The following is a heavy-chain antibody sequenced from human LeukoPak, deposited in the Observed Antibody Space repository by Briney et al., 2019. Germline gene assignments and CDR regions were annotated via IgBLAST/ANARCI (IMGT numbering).Heavy chain of an antibody. D-gene: IGHD3-3*01. CDR2: ISYDVTNK. CDR3: ARDRGSLLRSPFDY. V-gene: IGHV3-30-3*01. CDR1: GCTFSSYA. Sequence: GGSLRLSCAASGCTFSSYAMHWVRQAPGKGLEWVAGISYDVTNKYYADSVKGRFTISRDNSKNTLYLQMNNLRAEDTAVYYCARDRGSLLRSPFDYWGQGTLVTVSS. J-gene: IGHJ4*02.